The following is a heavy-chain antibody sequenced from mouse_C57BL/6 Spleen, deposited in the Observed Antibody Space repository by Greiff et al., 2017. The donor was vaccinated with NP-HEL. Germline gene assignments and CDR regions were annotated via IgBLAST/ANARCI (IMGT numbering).Heavy chain of an antibody. Sequence: QVQLKQSGAELAKPGASVKLSCKASGYTFTSYWMHWVKQRPGQGLEWIGYINPSSGYTKYNQKFKDKATLTADKSSSTAYMQLSSLTYEDSAVYYCARSQTSITTVVAYYAMDYWGQGTSVTVSS. D-gene: IGHD1-1*01. J-gene: IGHJ4*01. V-gene: IGHV1-7*01. CDR2: INPSSGYT. CDR3: ARSQTSITTVVAYYAMDY. CDR1: GYTFTSYW.